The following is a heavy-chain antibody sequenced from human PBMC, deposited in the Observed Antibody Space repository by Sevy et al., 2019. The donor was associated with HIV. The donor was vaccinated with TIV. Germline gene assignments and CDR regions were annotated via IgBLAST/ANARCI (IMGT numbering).Heavy chain of an antibody. D-gene: IGHD5-18*01. CDR1: GFPVSSNY. CDR3: ARGKSGYGYGLDY. V-gene: IGHV3-66*01. J-gene: IGHJ4*02. CDR2: MYSDGST. Sequence: GESLKIFCAASGFPVSSNYMSWVRQAPGKGLEWVSVMYSDGSTYHADSVKGRFTISRDNSKNTLYLQMNSLRVEDTAVYYCARGKSGYGYGLDYWGQGTLVTVSS.